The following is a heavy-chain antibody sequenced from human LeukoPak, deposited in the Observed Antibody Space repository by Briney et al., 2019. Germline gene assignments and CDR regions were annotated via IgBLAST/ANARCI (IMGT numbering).Heavy chain of an antibody. Sequence: GGSLRLSCAASGFTFSKAWMNWVRQAPGKGLEWVANIKQDGSEKYYVDSVKGRFTISRDNAKNSLYLQMNSLRAEDTAVYYCARDQRYCSSSSCPWEPFDYWGQGTLVTVSS. CDR2: IKQDGSEK. V-gene: IGHV3-7*05. J-gene: IGHJ4*02. CDR1: GFTFSKAW. CDR3: ARDQRYCSSSSCPWEPFDY. D-gene: IGHD2-2*01.